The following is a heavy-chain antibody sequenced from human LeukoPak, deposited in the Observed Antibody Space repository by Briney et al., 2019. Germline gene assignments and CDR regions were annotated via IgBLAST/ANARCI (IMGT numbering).Heavy chain of an antibody. V-gene: IGHV3-30*04. Sequence: GGSLRLSCAASGFTFSSYAMHWVRQAPGKGLEWVAVISYDGSNKYYADSVKGRFTISRDNSKNTLYLQMNSLRAEDTAVYYCASDPSGSGSGWFDPWGQGTLVTVSS. D-gene: IGHD3-10*01. J-gene: IGHJ5*02. CDR1: GFTFSSYA. CDR2: ISYDGSNK. CDR3: ASDPSGSGSGWFDP.